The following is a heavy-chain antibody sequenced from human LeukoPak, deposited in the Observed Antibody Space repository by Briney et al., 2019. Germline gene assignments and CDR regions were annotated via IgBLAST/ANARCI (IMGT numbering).Heavy chain of an antibody. CDR3: ARGPAYYDFWSGYRYYYGMDV. J-gene: IGHJ6*02. CDR1: GGTFSSYA. CDR2: IIPIFGTA. Sequence: SVKVSCKASGGTFSSYAISWVRQAPGQGLEWMGGIIPIFGTANYAQKFQGRVTITADESTSTAYMELSSLRSEDTAVYYCARGPAYYDFWSGYRYYYGMDVWGQGTTVTVSS. D-gene: IGHD3-3*01. V-gene: IGHV1-69*01.